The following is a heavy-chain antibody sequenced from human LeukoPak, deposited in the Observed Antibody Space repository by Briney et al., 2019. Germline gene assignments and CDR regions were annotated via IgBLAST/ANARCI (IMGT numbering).Heavy chain of an antibody. CDR2: INPSGGST. CDR1: GYTFNNHY. D-gene: IGHD6-19*01. V-gene: IGHV1-46*02. J-gene: IGHJ5*02. Sequence: ASVKVSCKASGYTFNNHYMYWVRQAPGQGLEWMGVINPSGGSTSYAQKFQGRVTITADESTSTAYMELSSLRSEDTAVYYCARARGIAVAWGQGTLVTVSS. CDR3: ARARGIAVA.